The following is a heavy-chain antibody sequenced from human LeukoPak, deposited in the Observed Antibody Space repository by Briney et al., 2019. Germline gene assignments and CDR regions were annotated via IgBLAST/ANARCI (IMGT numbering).Heavy chain of an antibody. CDR3: AREEGSSGLLSRQFQH. Sequence: SETLSLTCNVSGGSISTYYWSWIRQPAGTGLEWIGRIHTSGNTNYNPSLTSRVTMSLDTSKNQFSLELSPVTAADTAVYYCAREEGSSGLLSRQFQHWGQGTLVTVSS. D-gene: IGHD3-22*01. CDR2: IHTSGNT. CDR1: GGSISTYY. J-gene: IGHJ1*01. V-gene: IGHV4-4*07.